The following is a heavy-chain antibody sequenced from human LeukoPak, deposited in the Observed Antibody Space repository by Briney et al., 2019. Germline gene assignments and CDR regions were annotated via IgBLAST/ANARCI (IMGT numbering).Heavy chain of an antibody. D-gene: IGHD2-2*02. CDR2: INHSGST. V-gene: IGHV4-34*01. CDR3: ARGRIVVVPAAIRGSYYYYGMDV. CDR1: GGSFSGYY. J-gene: IGHJ6*02. Sequence: KPSETLSLTCAVYGGSFSGYYWSWIRQPPGKGLEWIGEINHSGSTNYNLSLKSRVTISVDTSKNQFSLKLSSVTAADTAVYYCARGRIVVVPAAIRGSYYYYGMDVWGQGTTVTVSS.